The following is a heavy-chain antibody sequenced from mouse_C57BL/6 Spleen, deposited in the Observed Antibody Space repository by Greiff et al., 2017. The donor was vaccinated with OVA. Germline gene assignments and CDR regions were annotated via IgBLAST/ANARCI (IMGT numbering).Heavy chain of an antibody. Sequence: QVQLKQPGAELVKPGASVKLSCTASGYTFTSYWMPWVKQRPGQGLEWIGMIHPNSGSTNYTVKFKSQATLTVDKSSSTAYMQRSSLTSEDSAVDYCAPIYYDPPGFADWGKGTLVTVSA. V-gene: IGHV1-64*01. CDR1: GYTFTSYW. CDR3: APIYYDPPGFAD. J-gene: IGHJ3*01. CDR2: IHPNSGST. D-gene: IGHD2-4*01.